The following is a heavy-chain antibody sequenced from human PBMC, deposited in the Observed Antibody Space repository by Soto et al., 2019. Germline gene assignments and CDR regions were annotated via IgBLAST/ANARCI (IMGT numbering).Heavy chain of an antibody. D-gene: IGHD5-12*01. CDR1: GGSISSGDNS. J-gene: IGHJ4*02. Sequence: QLQLQESGSGLVKPSQTLSLTCAVSGGSISSGDNSWSWIRQPPGKGLEWIGYIYHNGNTYYNPSLNGRATVSVDRSKNQFSLRLTSVTAADTAVYFCARRRIPSGYDDFVDVWGQGILVTVSS. CDR2: IYHNGNT. CDR3: ARRRIPSGYDDFVDV. V-gene: IGHV4-30-2*01.